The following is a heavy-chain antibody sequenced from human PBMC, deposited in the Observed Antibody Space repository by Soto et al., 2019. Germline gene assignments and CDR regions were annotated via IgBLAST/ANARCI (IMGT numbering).Heavy chain of an antibody. CDR1: GFSLTTNGVS. V-gene: IGHV2-5*02. Sequence: QITLKESGPPLVKPTQTLTLTCTFSGFSLTTNGVSVGWIRQPPGKALEWLAFIYWDDDERYSPSLKSRLTITKDNSKNQVVLTMTNMDPLDTSTYSCVHRLVNPDMLNYWGQGTLVTVSS. CDR3: VHRLVNPDMLNY. CDR2: IYWDDDE. D-gene: IGHD3-16*01. J-gene: IGHJ4*02.